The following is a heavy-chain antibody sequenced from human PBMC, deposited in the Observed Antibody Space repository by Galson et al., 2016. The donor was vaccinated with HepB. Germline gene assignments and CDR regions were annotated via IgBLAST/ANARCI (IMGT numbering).Heavy chain of an antibody. CDR2: IRYRGDI. V-gene: IGHV4-31*03. CDR1: GASITTGTYY. CDR3: ARGDACYYGSSRGTYFDN. J-gene: IGHJ4*02. D-gene: IGHD3-10*01. Sequence: TLSLTCTVSGASITTGTYYWTWIRQHPGKGLEWIGHIRYRGDIHYNPSLESRIFMSIHSSLDPLSLTMSSVTAADTATYYCARGDACYYGSSRGTYFDNWGQGTLVTVSS.